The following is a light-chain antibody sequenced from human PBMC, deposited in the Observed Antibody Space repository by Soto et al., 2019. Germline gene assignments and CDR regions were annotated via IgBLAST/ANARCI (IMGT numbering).Light chain of an antibody. CDR2: EVS. J-gene: IGLJ2*01. CDR1: SSDVGSYNL. V-gene: IGLV2-23*02. CDR3: CSYAGSSTYVV. Sequence: QSALTQPASVSGSPGQWITISCTGTSSDVGSYNLVSWYQQHPGKAPKLMIYEVSKRPSGVSNRFSGSKSGNTASLTISGLQAEDEADYCCCSYAGSSTYVVFGGETKLTVL.